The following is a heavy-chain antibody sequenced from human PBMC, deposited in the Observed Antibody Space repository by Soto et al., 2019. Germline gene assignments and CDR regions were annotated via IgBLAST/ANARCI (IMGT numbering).Heavy chain of an antibody. CDR1: GGTFSSYA. Sequence: QVQLVQSGAEVKKPGSSVKVSCKASGGTFSSYAISWVRQAPGQGRVWMGGIIPIFGTANYAQKFQGRVTITADESTSTADMELSSLRSEDTAVYYCASFAYSSSSPPFGDYWGQGTLVTVSS. CDR3: ASFAYSSSSPPFGDY. D-gene: IGHD6-6*01. CDR2: IIPIFGTA. V-gene: IGHV1-69*01. J-gene: IGHJ4*02.